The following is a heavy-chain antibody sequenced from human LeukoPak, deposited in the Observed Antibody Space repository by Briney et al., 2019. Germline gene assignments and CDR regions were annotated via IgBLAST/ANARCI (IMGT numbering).Heavy chain of an antibody. Sequence: GGSLRLSCAASGFTFSTYTMRWVRQAPGKGLEWVSAIGGSGGNTYYADSVKGRFTISRDNSKTTLYLQMDSLRADDTAVYYCAKAAFSRTSYFDYWGQGTLVTASS. CDR2: IGGSGGNT. V-gene: IGHV3-23*01. CDR1: GFTFSTYT. J-gene: IGHJ4*02. CDR3: AKAAFSRTSYFDY. D-gene: IGHD3-3*02.